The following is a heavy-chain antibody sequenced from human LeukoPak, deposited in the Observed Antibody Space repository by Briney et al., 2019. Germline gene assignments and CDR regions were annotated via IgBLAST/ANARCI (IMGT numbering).Heavy chain of an antibody. V-gene: IGHV3-23*01. Sequence: GGSLRLSCAASGFTFSSYAMSWVRQTPGKGLEWVSAISGRGGSTYYADSVKGRFTISRDNSKNTLYLQMNSLRAEDTAVYYCAKFLPTHIVVANYYFDYWGQGTLVTVSS. J-gene: IGHJ4*02. CDR1: GFTFSSYA. D-gene: IGHD2-21*01. CDR2: ISGRGGST. CDR3: AKFLPTHIVVANYYFDY.